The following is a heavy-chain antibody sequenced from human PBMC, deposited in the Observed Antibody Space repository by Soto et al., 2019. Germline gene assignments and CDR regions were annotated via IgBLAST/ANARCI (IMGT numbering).Heavy chain of an antibody. D-gene: IGHD4-17*01. Sequence: PSETLSLTCSVSGGSIRSYYWSWIRQPPGKGLEWIGYIHNGVSTNYSPSLKSRLTISVDTSKNQFSLRLTSVTAADTAIYYCAFGDSLGPSDSWGQGTLVTVSS. CDR3: AFGDSLGPSDS. J-gene: IGHJ4*02. V-gene: IGHV4-59*01. CDR1: GGSIRSYY. CDR2: IHNGVST.